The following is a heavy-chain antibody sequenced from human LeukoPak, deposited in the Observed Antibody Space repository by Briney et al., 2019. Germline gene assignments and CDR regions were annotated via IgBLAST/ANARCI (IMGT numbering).Heavy chain of an antibody. CDR2: ISSRSTYI. CDR3: TREESGSSGWYDY. D-gene: IGHD6-19*01. CDR1: GFTFFTYS. V-gene: IGHV3-21*01. J-gene: IGHJ4*02. Sequence: PGGSLRLSCAASGFTFFTYSMNWVRQAPGKGLEWVSSISSRSTYINYADSVKGRFTISRDNAKNSLYLQMNSLRAEDTAVYYCTREESGSSGWYDYWGQGTLVTVSS.